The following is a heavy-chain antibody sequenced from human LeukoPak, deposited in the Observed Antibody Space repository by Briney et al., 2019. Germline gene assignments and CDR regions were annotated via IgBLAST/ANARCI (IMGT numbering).Heavy chain of an antibody. V-gene: IGHV3-74*01. CDR2: INSDGSST. J-gene: IGHJ4*02. Sequence: PGGSLRLSCAASGFTFSSFWMHWVRQAPGKGLVWVSRINSDGSSTSYADSVKGRFTISRDNAKNTLYLQMNSLRAEDTAVYYCARGGGYSYGPFDYWGQGTVVTVSS. D-gene: IGHD5-18*01. CDR3: ARGGGYSYGPFDY. CDR1: GFTFSSFW.